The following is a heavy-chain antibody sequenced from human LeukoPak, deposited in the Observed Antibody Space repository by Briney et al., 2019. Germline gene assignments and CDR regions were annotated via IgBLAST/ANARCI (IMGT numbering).Heavy chain of an antibody. V-gene: IGHV3-23*01. J-gene: IGHJ2*01. D-gene: IGHD4-17*01. CDR3: AKDRTVRASSCYFDL. Sequence: GGSLRLSCAASGVTLSSYAMSWARQAPGKGLEWVSGISSSGGGGYTYYSDSVKGRFTIARDSSTYTLFMRTNTLRAEDTATYSCAKDRTVRASSCYFDLWGRGTLVTVSS. CDR2: ISSSGGGGYT. CDR1: GVTLSSYA.